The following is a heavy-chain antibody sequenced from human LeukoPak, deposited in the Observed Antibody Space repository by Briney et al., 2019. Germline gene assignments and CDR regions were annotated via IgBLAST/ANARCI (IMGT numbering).Heavy chain of an antibody. CDR2: INHSGST. CDR3: ARDCSGGSCYFAFDI. D-gene: IGHD2-15*01. V-gene: IGHV4-34*01. CDR1: GGSFSGYY. J-gene: IGHJ3*02. Sequence: SETLSLTCAVYGGSFSGYYWSWLRQPPGKGLEWIGEINHSGSTNYNPSLKSRVTISVDTSKNQFSLKLSSVTAADTAVYYCARDCSGGSCYFAFDIWGQGTMVTVSS.